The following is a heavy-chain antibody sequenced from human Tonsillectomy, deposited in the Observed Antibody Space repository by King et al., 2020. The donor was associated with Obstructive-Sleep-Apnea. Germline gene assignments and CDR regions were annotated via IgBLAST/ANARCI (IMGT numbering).Heavy chain of an antibody. D-gene: IGHD3-10*01. V-gene: IGHV4-39*07. CDR2: IYYSGNT. CDR1: GGSIYSSSYY. CDR3: ARDGRVWFGEFNWFDP. Sequence: QMQLQESGPGLVKPSETLSLTCSVSGGSIYSSSYYWDWIRQPPGKGLEWIGSIYYSGNTYYNPSLKSRVTISVDTSQNQFSLKLTSVTAADTAVYDCARDGRVWFGEFNWFDPWGQGTLVTVSS. J-gene: IGHJ5*02.